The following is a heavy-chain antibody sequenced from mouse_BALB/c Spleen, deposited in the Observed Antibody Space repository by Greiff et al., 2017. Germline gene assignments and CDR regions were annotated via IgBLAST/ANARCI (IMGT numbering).Heavy chain of an antibody. J-gene: IGHJ4*01. D-gene: IGHD2-3*01. CDR2: ISYSGST. V-gene: IGHV3-8*02. Sequence: EVQVVESGPSLVKPSQTLSLTCSVTGDSITSGYWNWIRKFPGNKLEYMGYISYSGSTYYNPSLKSRISITRDTSKNQYYLQLNSVTTEDTATYYCARLDGYYDYYAMDYWGQGTSVTVSS. CDR1: GDSITSGY. CDR3: ARLDGYYDYYAMDY.